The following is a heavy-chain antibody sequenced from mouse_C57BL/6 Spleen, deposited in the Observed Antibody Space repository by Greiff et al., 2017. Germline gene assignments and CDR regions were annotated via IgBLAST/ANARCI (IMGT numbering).Heavy chain of an antibody. CDR2: IDPENGDT. J-gene: IGHJ2*01. CDR3: TYYGSSHCFEC. V-gene: IGHV14-4*01. D-gene: IGHD1-1*01. CDR1: GFNFKDDY. Sequence: VQLQQPGAELVRPGASVKLSCTASGFNFKDDYMHWVKQRPEQGLEWIGWIDPENGDTDYDAKFQGKATIAADTSSNTAYLQLSSLTSEDAAVYYCTYYGSSHCFECWGQGTTLTVSS.